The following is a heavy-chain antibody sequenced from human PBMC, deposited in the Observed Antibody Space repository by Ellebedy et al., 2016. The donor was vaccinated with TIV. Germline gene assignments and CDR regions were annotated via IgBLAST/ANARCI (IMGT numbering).Heavy chain of an antibody. J-gene: IGHJ4*02. V-gene: IGHV3-23*01. CDR1: GFTFSSYA. CDR3: AKDLKGPDDY. CDR2: ISSSGSTI. D-gene: IGHD1-14*01. Sequence: GESLKISXAASGFTFSSYAMSWVRQAPGKGLEWVSYISSSGSTIYYADSVKGRFTISRDNSKNTLYLQMNSLRAEDTAVYYCAKDLKGPDDYWGQGTLVTVSS.